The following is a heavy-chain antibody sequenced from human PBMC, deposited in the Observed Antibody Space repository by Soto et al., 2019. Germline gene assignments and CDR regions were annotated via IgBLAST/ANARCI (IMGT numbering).Heavy chain of an antibody. CDR2: IYHSGST. D-gene: IGHD4-4*01. V-gene: IGHV4-30-2*01. CDR1: GGSMSRGASY. CDR3: ATANQPNTVKYLNWFDP. Sequence: SQTLSLTCAVSGGSMSRGASYWSWIRQQPGTGLEWVGHIYHSGSTYYNPSLRSRVSNSVDRSKNRFSLNLNSVTAADTAVYYCATANQPNTVKYLNWFDPWGRETWSPSPQ. J-gene: IGHJ5*02.